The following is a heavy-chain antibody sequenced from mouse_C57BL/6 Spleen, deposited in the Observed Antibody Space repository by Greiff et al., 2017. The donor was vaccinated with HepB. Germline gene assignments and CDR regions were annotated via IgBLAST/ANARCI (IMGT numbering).Heavy chain of an antibody. CDR2: IDPSDSYT. CDR1: GYTFTSYW. CDR3: ARSGDYDERGRYAMDY. Sequence: QVHVKQPGAELVKPGASVKLSCKASGYTFTSYWMQWVKQRPGQGLEWIGEIDPSDSYTNYNQKFKGKATLTVDTSSSTAYMQLSSLTSEDSAVYYCARSGDYDERGRYAMDYWGQGTSVTVSS. D-gene: IGHD2-4*01. J-gene: IGHJ4*01. V-gene: IGHV1-50*01.